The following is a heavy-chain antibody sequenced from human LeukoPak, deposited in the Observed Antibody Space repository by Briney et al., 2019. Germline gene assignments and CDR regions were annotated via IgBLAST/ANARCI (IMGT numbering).Heavy chain of an antibody. Sequence: PGGSLRLSCAASGFTFSSSSMNWVRQAPGKGLEWTSYISSSSNTIYYADSVKGRFTISRDNAKNSVYLQMNSLRAEDTAVYYCAKDGGSSWYGAFDIWGQGTMVTVSS. CDR1: GFTFSSSS. V-gene: IGHV3-48*01. D-gene: IGHD6-13*01. CDR3: AKDGGSSWYGAFDI. J-gene: IGHJ3*02. CDR2: ISSSSNTI.